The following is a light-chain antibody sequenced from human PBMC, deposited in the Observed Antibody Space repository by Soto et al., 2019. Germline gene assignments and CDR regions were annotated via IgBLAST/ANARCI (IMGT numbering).Light chain of an antibody. Sequence: DIQMTQSPSTLSASLGDRVTITCRASQDISNWMAWYQQKPGKAPILLIYDASTLQSGVPSRFSGSGSGTEFTLTITSLQPADFATYYCQQYNSFPPYTFGLGTKLEI. V-gene: IGKV1-5*01. CDR1: QDISNW. J-gene: IGKJ2*01. CDR2: DAS. CDR3: QQYNSFPPYT.